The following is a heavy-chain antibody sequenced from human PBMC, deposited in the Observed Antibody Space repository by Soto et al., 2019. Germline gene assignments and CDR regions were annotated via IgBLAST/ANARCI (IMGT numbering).Heavy chain of an antibody. V-gene: IGHV1-2*02. CDR1: VYTFTCYY. Sequence: VXSVKISSKASVYTFTCYYINWVRQAPGQGLEWMGWINPNSGGTNYAQKFQGRVTMTRDTSISTAYMELSSLRSDDTAVYYYARVVGVEMATIWPDDAFDIWGQGTMVTVSS. CDR2: INPNSGGT. CDR3: ARVVGVEMATIWPDDAFDI. J-gene: IGHJ3*02. D-gene: IGHD5-12*01.